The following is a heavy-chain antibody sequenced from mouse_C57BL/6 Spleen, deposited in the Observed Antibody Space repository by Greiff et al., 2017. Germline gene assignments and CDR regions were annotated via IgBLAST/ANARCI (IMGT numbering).Heavy chain of an antibody. D-gene: IGHD2-4*01. J-gene: IGHJ3*01. Sequence: QVQLKQSGAELVKPGASVKISCKASGYAFSSSWMNWVKQRPGKGLEWIGQIYPEDGDTNYNGKFKGKATLTADKSSSTAYMQLSSLTSEDSAVSFCEGYDYTWFAYWGQGTLVTVSA. CDR3: EGYDYTWFAY. CDR1: GYAFSSSW. CDR2: IYPEDGDT. V-gene: IGHV1-80*01.